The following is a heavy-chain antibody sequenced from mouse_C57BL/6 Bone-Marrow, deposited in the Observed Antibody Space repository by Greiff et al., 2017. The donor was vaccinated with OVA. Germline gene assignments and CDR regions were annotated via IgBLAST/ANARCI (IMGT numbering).Heavy chain of an antibody. J-gene: IGHJ4*01. D-gene: IGHD1-1*01. CDR1: GYTFTSYW. CDR3: ARWYGSSSYAMDY. Sequence: QVQLQQPGAELVKPGASVKLSCKASGYTFTSYWMQWVKQRPGQGLEWIGEIDPSDSYTNYHQKFKGKATLTVDTSSSTAYMQLSSLTSEDSAVYYCARWYGSSSYAMDYWGQGTSVTVSS. CDR2: IDPSDSYT. V-gene: IGHV1-50*01.